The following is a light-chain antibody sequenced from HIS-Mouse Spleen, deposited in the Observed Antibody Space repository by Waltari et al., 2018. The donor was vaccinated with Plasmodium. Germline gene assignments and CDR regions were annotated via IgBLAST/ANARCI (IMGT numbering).Light chain of an antibody. CDR2: GAS. CDR3: QQYGSSYT. V-gene: IGKV3-20*01. J-gene: IGKJ2*01. CDR1: QSVRSSY. Sequence: IALTQSPGTLSLSPGERATLSCRASQSVRSSYLAWYQQKPGQAPRLLIYGASSRATGIPDRFSGSGSGTDFTLTISRLEPEDFAVYYCQQYGSSYTFGQGTKLEIK.